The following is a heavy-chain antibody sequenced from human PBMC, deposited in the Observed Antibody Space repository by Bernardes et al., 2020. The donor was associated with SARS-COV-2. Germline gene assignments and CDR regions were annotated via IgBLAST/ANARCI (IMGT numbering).Heavy chain of an antibody. CDR3: ARGAASGYASDN. CDR2: INSDVSST. V-gene: IGHV3-74*01. CDR1: GFTFSNYW. J-gene: IGHJ4*02. D-gene: IGHD5-12*01. Sequence: GGSLRLSCAASGFTFSNYWMHWVRQAPGKGLVWVSRINSDVSSTSYADSVKGRFAISRDNAKNTLYLQMNSLRAEDTAVYYCARGAASGYASDNWGQGTLVTVSS.